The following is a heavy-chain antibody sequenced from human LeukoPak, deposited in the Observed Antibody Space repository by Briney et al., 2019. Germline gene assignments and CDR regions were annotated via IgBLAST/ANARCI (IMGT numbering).Heavy chain of an antibody. CDR2: ISFDSSAE. V-gene: IGHV3-48*01. D-gene: IGHD7-27*01. Sequence: GGSLRLSCAASGFAFNEYKMNWVRQAPGKGLEWISYISFDSSAEYYADSVKGRFTISRDNAYITLYLQMNSLRAEDTAVYYCARHWGSGWLDSWGQGTLVTVSS. CDR1: GFAFNEYK. CDR3: ARHWGSGWLDS. J-gene: IGHJ5*01.